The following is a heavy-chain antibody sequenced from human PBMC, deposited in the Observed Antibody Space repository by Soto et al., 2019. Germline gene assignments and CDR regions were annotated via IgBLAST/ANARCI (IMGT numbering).Heavy chain of an antibody. J-gene: IGHJ1*01. Sequence: ASVKVSCKXSGYTFTGYYMHWVRQAPGQGLEWMGWINPNSGGTNYAQKFQGRVTMTRDTSISTAYMELSRLRSDDTAVYYCARDFRKCYSDIVYFQHWGQGTLVTVSS. D-gene: IGHD2-15*01. V-gene: IGHV1-2*02. CDR3: ARDFRKCYSDIVYFQH. CDR1: GYTFTGYY. CDR2: INPNSGGT.